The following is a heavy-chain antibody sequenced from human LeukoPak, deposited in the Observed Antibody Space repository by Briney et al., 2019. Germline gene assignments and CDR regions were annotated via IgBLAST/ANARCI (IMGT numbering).Heavy chain of an antibody. J-gene: IGHJ4*02. CDR1: GFTVSSNY. Sequence: GGSLRLSCAASGFTVSSNYMSWVRQAPGKGLEWVSVIYSGGSTYYADSVKGRFTISRDNSKNTLYLQMNSLRAEDTAVYYCARLDNYYDSSGEDYWGQGTLVTASS. CDR2: IYSGGST. V-gene: IGHV3-53*01. D-gene: IGHD3-22*01. CDR3: ARLDNYYDSSGEDY.